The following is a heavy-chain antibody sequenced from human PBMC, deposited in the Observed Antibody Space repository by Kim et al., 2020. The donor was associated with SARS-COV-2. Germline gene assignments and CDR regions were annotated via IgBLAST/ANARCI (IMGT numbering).Heavy chain of an antibody. V-gene: IGHV3-23*01. J-gene: IGHJ4*02. CDR3: ASHSYARDYFDY. D-gene: IGHD5-18*01. Sequence: YSAASVKGRPTISRDNSKNTLYLQMTSLRAEDMAVYYCASHSYARDYFDYWGQGTLVTVSS.